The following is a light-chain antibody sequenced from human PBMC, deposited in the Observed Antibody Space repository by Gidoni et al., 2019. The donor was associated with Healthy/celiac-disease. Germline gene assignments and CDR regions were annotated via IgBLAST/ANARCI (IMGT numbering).Light chain of an antibody. Sequence: QSALTQPASVSGSPGQSINISCTGTSSDVGGYNYVSWYQQHPGKAPKLMIYDVSNRPSGVSNRFSGSKSGNTASLTISGLQAEDEADYYCSSYTSSSTLFYVFGTGTKVTVL. CDR2: DVS. CDR1: SSDVGGYNY. J-gene: IGLJ1*01. V-gene: IGLV2-14*01. CDR3: SSYTSSSTLFYV.